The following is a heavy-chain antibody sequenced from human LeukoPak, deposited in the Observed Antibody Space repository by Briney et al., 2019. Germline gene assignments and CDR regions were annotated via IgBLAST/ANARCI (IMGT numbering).Heavy chain of an antibody. CDR1: GGSISSGGYS. CDR3: ASGGSYDY. CDR2: IYHSGRT. Sequence: SSQTLSLTCAVSGGSISSGGYSWSWIRQPPGKGLEWIGYIYHSGRTYYNPSLKSRVTISVDTSKNQFSLKLSSVTAADTAVYYCASGGSYDYWGQGTLVTVSS. D-gene: IGHD1-26*01. J-gene: IGHJ4*02. V-gene: IGHV4-30-2*01.